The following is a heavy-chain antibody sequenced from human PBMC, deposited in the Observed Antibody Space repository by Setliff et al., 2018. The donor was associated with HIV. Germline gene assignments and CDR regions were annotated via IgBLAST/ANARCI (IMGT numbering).Heavy chain of an antibody. CDR2: ISGSGGST. Sequence: GGSLRLSCAASGFKFSSYEMNWVRQAPGKGLEWVSGISGSGGSTYYADSVKGRFTISRDNAKNSLILQMNSLTVEDTAVYYCARRKLEVWVNDYYSYYLDVWGKGTTVTVSS. V-gene: IGHV3-48*03. J-gene: IGHJ6*03. CDR3: ARRKLEVWVNDYYSYYLDV. CDR1: GFKFSSYE. D-gene: IGHD1-1*01.